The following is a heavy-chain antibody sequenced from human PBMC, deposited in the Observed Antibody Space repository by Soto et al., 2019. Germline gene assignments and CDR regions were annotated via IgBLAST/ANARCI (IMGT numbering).Heavy chain of an antibody. CDR2: IRSKAYGGTT. D-gene: IGHD2-2*02. Sequence: PGGSLRLSCTASGFTFGDYAMSWFRQAPGKGLEWVGFIRSKAYGGTTEYAASVKGRFTISRDDSKSIAYLQMNSLKTEDTAVYYCTRDRSVRDIVVVPAAIRLDYGMDVWGQGTTVTVSS. CDR3: TRDRSVRDIVVVPAAIRLDYGMDV. CDR1: GFTFGDYA. J-gene: IGHJ6*02. V-gene: IGHV3-49*03.